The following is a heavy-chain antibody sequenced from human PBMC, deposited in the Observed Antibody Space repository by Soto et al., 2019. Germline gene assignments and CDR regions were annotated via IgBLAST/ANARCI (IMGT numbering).Heavy chain of an antibody. V-gene: IGHV1-18*04. CDR3: ARGSCSSASCYTGDY. Sequence: ASVNVSSKSSGYTFTSYCISWVRQAPGQGLEWMGWISAYNGNTNYAQKLQGRVTMTTDTSTSTAYMELRSLRSDDTAVYYCARGSCSSASCYTGDYWGQGTLVTFSS. CDR2: ISAYNGNT. J-gene: IGHJ4*02. D-gene: IGHD2-2*02. CDR1: GYTFTSYC.